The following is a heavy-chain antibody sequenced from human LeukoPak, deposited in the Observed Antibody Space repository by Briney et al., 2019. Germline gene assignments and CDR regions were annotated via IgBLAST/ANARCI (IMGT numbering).Heavy chain of an antibody. CDR3: ASSRGGCSSTSCYDY. J-gene: IGHJ4*02. V-gene: IGHV4-59*01. CDR2: IYYSGST. CDR1: GGSISSYY. D-gene: IGHD2-2*01. Sequence: PSETLSLTCTVSGGSISSYYWNWIRQPPGKGLEWIGYIYYSGSTNYNPSLKSRVTISVDTSKNQFSLKLSSVTAADTAVYYCASSRGGCSSTSCYDYWGQGTLVTVSS.